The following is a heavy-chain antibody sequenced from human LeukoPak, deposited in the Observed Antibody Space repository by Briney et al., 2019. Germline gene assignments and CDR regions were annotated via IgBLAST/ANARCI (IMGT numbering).Heavy chain of an antibody. J-gene: IGHJ4*02. D-gene: IGHD2-15*01. CDR3: ARAARGYCSGGSCQRPYYFDY. Sequence: ASVNVSCKSSVYTFTSYDINGVRQATGQGVEWMGWMNPNSCNTGYAQKFQGRVTMTSNTSISTAYMELSSLRSEATAVYYCARAARGYCSGGSCQRPYYFDYWGEGTLVTVSS. CDR1: VYTFTSYD. CDR2: MNPNSCNT. V-gene: IGHV1-8*01.